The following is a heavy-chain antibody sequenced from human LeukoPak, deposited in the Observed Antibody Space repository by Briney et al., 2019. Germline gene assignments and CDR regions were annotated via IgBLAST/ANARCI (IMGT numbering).Heavy chain of an antibody. CDR1: GGSISSYY. CDR2: IYYSGST. D-gene: IGHD2-15*01. J-gene: IGHJ4*02. V-gene: IGHV4-59*08. Sequence: PSETLSLTCTVSGGSISSYYWSWIRQPPGKGLEWIGYIYYSGSTNYNPSLKSRVTISLDSSKNVFSLRLTSVTAADTAIYYCARLYCMSAGCYEIYWGQGTLVTVSS. CDR3: ARLYCMSAGCYEIY.